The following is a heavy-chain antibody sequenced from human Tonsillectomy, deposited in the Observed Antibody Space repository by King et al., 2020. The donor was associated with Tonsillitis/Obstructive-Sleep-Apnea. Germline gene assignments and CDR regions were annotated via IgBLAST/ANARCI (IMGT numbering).Heavy chain of an antibody. J-gene: IGHJ4*02. D-gene: IGHD3-3*01. CDR1: GFTFSSYG. CDR3: ARDPIDFWSGYPFDY. Sequence: VQLVESGGGVVQPGRSLRLSCAASGFTFSSYGMHWVRQAPGKGLEWGAVIWYDGSNKYYADSVKGRFTISRDNSKNQLYLQMNSLRAEDTAVYYCARDPIDFWSGYPFDYWGQGTLVTVSS. CDR2: IWYDGSNK. V-gene: IGHV3-33*01.